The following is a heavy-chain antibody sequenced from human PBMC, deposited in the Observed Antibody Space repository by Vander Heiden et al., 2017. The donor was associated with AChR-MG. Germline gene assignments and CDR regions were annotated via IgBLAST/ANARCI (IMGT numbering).Heavy chain of an antibody. CDR1: GLPFSSYA. V-gene: IGHV3-23*01. Sequence: EVQRLESGGGLVQPGGSLRLSCAASGLPFSSYAMSWVRQAPGKGLGWVSGISGSGGSTYYEDSVKGRVTISRDNSKNTLYRQMNSLRAEDTAVYYCANRAGYESRGYRYYFDYWGQGTLVTVSS. CDR2: ISGSGGST. J-gene: IGHJ4*02. D-gene: IGHD3-22*01. CDR3: ANRAGYESRGYRYYFDY.